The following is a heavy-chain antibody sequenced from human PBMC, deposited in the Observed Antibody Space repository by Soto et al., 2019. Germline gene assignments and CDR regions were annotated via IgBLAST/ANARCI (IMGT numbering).Heavy chain of an antibody. J-gene: IGHJ3*02. Sequence: QVQLVQSGAEVKKPGASVKISCTASGYIFTTYPIHWVRQAPGQRLEWMGWIEAGDGRTRYSQRFQDRVTITRDASARTAYMEVSSLRSEDTAVYYCARSSGWYALDIWGQGTTVIVSS. V-gene: IGHV1-3*01. CDR1: GYIFTTYP. CDR2: IEAGDGRT. CDR3: ARSSGWYALDI. D-gene: IGHD6-19*01.